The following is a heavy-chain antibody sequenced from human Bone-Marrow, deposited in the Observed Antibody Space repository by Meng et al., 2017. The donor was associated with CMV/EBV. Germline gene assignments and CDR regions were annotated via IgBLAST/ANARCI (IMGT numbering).Heavy chain of an antibody. CDR2: ISSSSSTI. Sequence: GGSLRLSCAASGFTFSSYSMNWVRQAPGKGLEWVSYISSSSSTIYYADSVKGRFTISRDNAKNSLYLQMNSLRAEDTAVYYCARDRYYDFWSGNSIFGMDVWGQGTTVTVSS. CDR1: GFTFSSYS. V-gene: IGHV3-48*04. D-gene: IGHD3-3*01. CDR3: ARDRYYDFWSGNSIFGMDV. J-gene: IGHJ6*02.